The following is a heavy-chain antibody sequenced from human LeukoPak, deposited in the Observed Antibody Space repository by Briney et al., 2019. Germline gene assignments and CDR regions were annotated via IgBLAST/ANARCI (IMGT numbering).Heavy chain of an antibody. V-gene: IGHV4-59*08. J-gene: IGHJ4*02. CDR2: IYYSGST. CDR1: GGSISSYY. D-gene: IGHD1-26*01. Sequence: SETLSLTCTASGGSISSYYWSWIRQPPGKGLEWIGYIYYSGSTNYNPSLKSRVTISVDTSKNQFSLKLSSVTAADTAVYYCASGGGYWAFDYWGQGTLVTVSS. CDR3: ASGGGYWAFDY.